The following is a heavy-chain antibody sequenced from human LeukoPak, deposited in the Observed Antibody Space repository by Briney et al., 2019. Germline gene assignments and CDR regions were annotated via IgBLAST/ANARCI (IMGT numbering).Heavy chain of an antibody. CDR1: GFTFSTYA. Sequence: GGSLRLSCAAPGFTFSTYAMSWVRQAPGKGPQWVSSISGSGASTYYADSVKGRFTISRDNSKNTLYLQMSSLRAEGTAAYYCAKAISEYGGYDHYFDSWGQGTLVTVSS. V-gene: IGHV3-23*01. CDR2: ISGSGAST. D-gene: IGHD5-12*01. J-gene: IGHJ4*02. CDR3: AKAISEYGGYDHYFDS.